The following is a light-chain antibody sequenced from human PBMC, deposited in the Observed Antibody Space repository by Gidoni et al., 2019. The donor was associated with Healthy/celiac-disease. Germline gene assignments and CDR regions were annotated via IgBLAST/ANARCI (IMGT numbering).Light chain of an antibody. J-gene: IGKJ1*01. CDR3: QQSYSRT. CDR2: AAS. V-gene: IGKV1-39*01. Sequence: DIQMTQSPSSLSASVGDRVTITCRASQSISSYLNWYQQKPGKAPKLLIYAASSLQSGVPSRFSGSGSGTDFTLTISSLQFEDFATYYCQQSYSRTFGQGTKVEIK. CDR1: QSISSY.